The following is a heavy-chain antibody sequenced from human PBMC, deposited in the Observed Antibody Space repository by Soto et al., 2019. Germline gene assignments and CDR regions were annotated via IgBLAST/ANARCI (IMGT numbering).Heavy chain of an antibody. CDR2: IIPIFGTA. D-gene: IGHD2-2*01. CDR3: ARGIVVVPAANEFYYYYGMDV. Sequence: QVQLVQSGAEVKKPGSSVKVSCKASGGTFSSYAISWVRQAPGQGLEWMGGIIPIFGTANYAQKFQGRVTITVDESMSTAYMELSSLRSEDTAVYYCARGIVVVPAANEFYYYYGMDVWGQGTTVTVSS. V-gene: IGHV1-69*01. CDR1: GGTFSSYA. J-gene: IGHJ6*02.